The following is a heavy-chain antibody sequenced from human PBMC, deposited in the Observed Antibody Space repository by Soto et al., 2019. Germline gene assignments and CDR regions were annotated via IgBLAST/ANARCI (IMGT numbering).Heavy chain of an antibody. V-gene: IGHV4-4*02. D-gene: IGHD2-8*02. CDR2: IFHDGNT. Sequence: SETLSLTCAVSGASIGSGGWWSWVRQPPGKGLEWIAEIFHDGNTNYSPSLKSRVAISVDKSQNQFSLNVYSVTAADTAVYYCARHEGWTGPDQWGQGTLVTVSS. J-gene: IGHJ5*02. CDR3: ARHEGWTGPDQ. CDR1: GASIGSGGW.